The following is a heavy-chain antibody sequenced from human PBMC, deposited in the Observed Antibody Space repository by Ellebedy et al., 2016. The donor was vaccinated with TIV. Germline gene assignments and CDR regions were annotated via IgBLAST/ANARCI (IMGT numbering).Heavy chain of an antibody. CDR1: GGSISSYY. CDR2: IYYSGST. Sequence: SETLSLTCTVSGGSISSYYWSWIRQPPGKGLEWIGYIYYSGSTNYNPSLKSRVTISVDTSKNQFSLKLSSVTAADTAVYYCARHRPSAMTSTLFDYWGQGTLDTVSS. CDR3: ARHRPSAMTSTLFDY. V-gene: IGHV4-59*08. D-gene: IGHD2-2*01. J-gene: IGHJ4*02.